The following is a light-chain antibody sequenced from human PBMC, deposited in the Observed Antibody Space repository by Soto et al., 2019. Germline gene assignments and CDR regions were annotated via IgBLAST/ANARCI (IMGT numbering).Light chain of an antibody. J-gene: IGKJ3*01. V-gene: IGKV1-39*01. CDR1: QSISRD. CDR2: AAS. Sequence: DIQITQAPSSLSASVGDRVTITCRASQSISRDVNWYQQKPRKAPRLLIFAASSLQGGDPSRYSGSGSGTDFTLTLSSLQPEDFATYYCQHTYNTPFTFRPGTKVDIK. CDR3: QHTYNTPFT.